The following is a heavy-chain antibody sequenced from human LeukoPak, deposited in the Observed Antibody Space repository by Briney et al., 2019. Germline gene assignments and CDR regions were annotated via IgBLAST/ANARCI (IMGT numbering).Heavy chain of an antibody. J-gene: IGHJ4*02. CDR3: AKGGYSNPFDY. V-gene: IGHV3-23*01. CDR2: ISGSGGST. CDR1: GFTFSSYA. D-gene: IGHD4-11*01. Sequence: GGSLRLSCAASGFTFSSYAMSWVRQAPGKGLEWVSAISGSGGSTYYADSVKGRFTISRDNSKNTLYLQMSSLSAEDTAVYYCAKGGYSNPFDYWGQGTLVTVSS.